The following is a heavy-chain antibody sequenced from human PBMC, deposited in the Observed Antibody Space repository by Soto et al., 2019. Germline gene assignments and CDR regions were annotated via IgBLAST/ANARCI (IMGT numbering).Heavy chain of an antibody. J-gene: IGHJ3*02. V-gene: IGHV4-59*01. CDR2: IYYSGST. Sequence: SETLSLTCTVSGGSISSYYWSWIRQPPGKGLEWIGYIYYSGSTNYNPSLKSRVTISVDTSKNQFSLKLSSVTAAGTAVYYCARSVYDFWTGRCAAFDIWGQGTMVTVSS. D-gene: IGHD3-3*01. CDR3: ARSVYDFWTGRCAAFDI. CDR1: GGSISSYY.